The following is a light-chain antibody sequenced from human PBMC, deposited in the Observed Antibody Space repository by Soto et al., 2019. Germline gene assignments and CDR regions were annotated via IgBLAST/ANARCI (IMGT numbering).Light chain of an antibody. J-gene: IGKJ2*01. Sequence: DIQMTQSPSTLSASVGDRVTITCRASQSISSWLAWYQQKPGKAPKLQIYKASSLASGVPSRFSGSGSGTEFTLTISSLQPDDFATYYCQQYNTYVYTFGQGTKLEIK. V-gene: IGKV1-5*03. CDR3: QQYNTYVYT. CDR1: QSISSW. CDR2: KAS.